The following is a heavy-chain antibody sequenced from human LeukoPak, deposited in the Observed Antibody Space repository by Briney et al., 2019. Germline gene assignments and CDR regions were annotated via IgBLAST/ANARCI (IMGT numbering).Heavy chain of an antibody. V-gene: IGHV4-59*01. D-gene: IGHD3-10*01. J-gene: IGHJ4*02. CDR1: GGSIGSYY. CDR2: IYYSGST. Sequence: SETLSLTCTVSGGSIGSYYWSWIRQPPGKGLEWIGYIYYSGSTNYNPSLKSRVTISVDTSKNQFSLKLSSVTAADTAVYYCARNTYYYGSGAMTDYWGQGTLVTVSS. CDR3: ARNTYYYGSGAMTDY.